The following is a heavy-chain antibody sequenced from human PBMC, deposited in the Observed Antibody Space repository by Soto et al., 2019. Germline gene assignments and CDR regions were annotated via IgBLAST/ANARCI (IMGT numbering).Heavy chain of an antibody. CDR2: IVAGSGNT. CDR1: GFTFSDSA. J-gene: IGHJ6*02. V-gene: IGHV1-58*01. Sequence: SVKVSCKVSGFTFSDSAVQWVRQARGQGLEWIGWIVAGSGNTNYAQNFQERVTITRDMSTSTAYMVLSSLRSDDTAVYYCAAGRTGGSYYGMYVRGQGTTVTVSS. CDR3: AAGRTGGSYYGMYV. D-gene: IGHD2-2*01.